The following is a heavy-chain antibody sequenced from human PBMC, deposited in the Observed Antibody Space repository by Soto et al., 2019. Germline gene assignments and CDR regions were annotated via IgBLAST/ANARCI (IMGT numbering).Heavy chain of an antibody. V-gene: IGHV3-20*04. J-gene: IGHJ6*02. Sequence: GGSLRLSCAASGFTFSSYWMHWVRQVPGKGLEWVSGISWNGGSTGYADSVKGRFTISRDNAKNSLYLQMNSLRAEDTALYYCASGIVGATTYGMDVWGQGTTVTVSS. CDR3: ASGIVGATTYGMDV. CDR2: ISWNGGST. D-gene: IGHD1-26*01. CDR1: GFTFSSYW.